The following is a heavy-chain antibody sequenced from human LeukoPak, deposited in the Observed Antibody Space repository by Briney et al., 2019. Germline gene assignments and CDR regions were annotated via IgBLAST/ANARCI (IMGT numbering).Heavy chain of an antibody. Sequence: PGGSLRLSCAASGFSFSSYAMSWVRQAPGKGLEWVSAISGSGGSTYYADSVKGRFTISRDNAKNSLFLQMNSLRAEDTAVYYCARDVGDLWGQGTLVTVSS. D-gene: IGHD2-21*02. CDR2: ISGSGGST. CDR1: GFSFSSYA. V-gene: IGHV3-23*01. J-gene: IGHJ4*02. CDR3: ARDVGDL.